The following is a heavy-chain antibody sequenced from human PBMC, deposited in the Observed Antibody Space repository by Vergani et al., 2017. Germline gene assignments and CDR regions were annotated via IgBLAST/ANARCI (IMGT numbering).Heavy chain of an antibody. CDR3: ARALPFDYYESSGWFDP. D-gene: IGHD3-22*01. V-gene: IGHV1-8*01. CDR1: GYTFTSYD. J-gene: IGHJ5*02. Sequence: QVQLVQSGAEVKKPGASVKVSCKASGYTFTSYDINWVRQATGQGLEWMGWMNPNSGNTGYAQKFQGRVTMTRNTSISTAYMELSSLRSEDTAVYYCARALPFDYYESSGWFDPWGQGTLVTVSS. CDR2: MNPNSGNT.